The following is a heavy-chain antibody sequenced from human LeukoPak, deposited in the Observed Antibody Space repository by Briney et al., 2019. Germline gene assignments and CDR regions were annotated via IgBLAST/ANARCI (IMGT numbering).Heavy chain of an antibody. CDR2: IYHSGST. CDR1: GGSISSGGYS. Sequence: SQTLSLTCAVSGGSISSGGYSWSWIRQPPGKGLEWIGYIYHSGSTYYNPSLKSRVTISVDRSKNQFSLKLSSVTAADTAVYYCASARGMAAAGTAGFDPWGQGTLVTVSS. D-gene: IGHD6-13*01. J-gene: IGHJ5*02. CDR3: ASARGMAAAGTAGFDP. V-gene: IGHV4-30-2*01.